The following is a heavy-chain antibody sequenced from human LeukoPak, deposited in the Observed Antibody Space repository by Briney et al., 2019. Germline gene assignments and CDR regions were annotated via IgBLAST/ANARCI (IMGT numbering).Heavy chain of an antibody. CDR3: ARLGYCSSTSCYGRARGGKYYFDY. CDR2: INPNSGGT. D-gene: IGHD2-2*01. Sequence: ASVKVSCKASGYTFTGYYMHWVRQAPGQGLEWMGWINPNSGGTNYAQKFQGRVTMTRDTSISTAYMELSRLRSDDTAVYYCARLGYCSSTSCYGRARGGKYYFDYWGQGTLVTVSS. J-gene: IGHJ4*02. CDR1: GYTFTGYY. V-gene: IGHV1-2*02.